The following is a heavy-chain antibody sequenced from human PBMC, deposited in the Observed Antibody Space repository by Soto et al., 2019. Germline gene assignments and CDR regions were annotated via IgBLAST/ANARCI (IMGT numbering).Heavy chain of an antibody. Sequence: EAAVQVSCKASGGTFSSYAISWVRQAPGQGLEWMGGIIPIFGTANYAQKFQGRVTITADESTSTAHMELSSLRSENTAVYYCARRSVPTAMGKYTNYHGMDVWGQGTRVTVSS. J-gene: IGHJ6*02. CDR2: IIPIFGTA. CDR1: GGTFSSYA. CDR3: ARRSVPTAMGKYTNYHGMDV. D-gene: IGHD5-18*01. V-gene: IGHV1-69*13.